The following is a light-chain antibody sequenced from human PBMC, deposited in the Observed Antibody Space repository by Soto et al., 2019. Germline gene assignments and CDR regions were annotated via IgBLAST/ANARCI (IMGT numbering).Light chain of an antibody. CDR1: QSVSTY. J-gene: IGKJ3*01. V-gene: IGKV3-11*01. Sequence: EIVLTQSPATLSLSPGERATLFCRASQSVSTYLAWYQQKVGQPPRLLIYDASTRATGIPSSFSGSGSGTDVTLSISSLETEDFAVYFYQQRSNWPLVSFGPGTRVDVK. CDR2: DAS. CDR3: QQRSNWPLVS.